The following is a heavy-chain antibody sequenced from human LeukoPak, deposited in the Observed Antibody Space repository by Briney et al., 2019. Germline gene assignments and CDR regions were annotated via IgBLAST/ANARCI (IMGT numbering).Heavy chain of an antibody. V-gene: IGHV3-33*06. CDR3: AKDEERTGYSSGWYWYYYYYYMDV. CDR1: GFTFSSYG. D-gene: IGHD6-19*01. CDR2: IWYDGSNR. J-gene: IGHJ6*03. Sequence: GGSLRLSCAVSGFTFSSYGMHWVRQAPGKGLEWVAVIWYDGSNRYYADSVKGRFTISRDNSKNTLYLQMNSLRAEDTAVYYCAKDEERTGYSSGWYWYYYYYYMDVWGKGTTVTVSS.